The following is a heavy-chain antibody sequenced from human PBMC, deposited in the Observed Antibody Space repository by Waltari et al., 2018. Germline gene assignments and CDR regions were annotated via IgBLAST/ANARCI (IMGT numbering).Heavy chain of an antibody. CDR1: GGTFSSYA. D-gene: IGHD3-10*01. Sequence: QVQLVQSGAEVKKPGSSVKVSCKASGGTFSSYAISWVRQATGQGLEWMGGVIPILGTANYAQKFQGRVTITTDESTSTAYMELSSLRSEDTAVYYCARAITMVQGWDSAFDIWGQGTMVTVSS. CDR3: ARAITMVQGWDSAFDI. CDR2: VIPILGTA. J-gene: IGHJ3*02. V-gene: IGHV1-69*05.